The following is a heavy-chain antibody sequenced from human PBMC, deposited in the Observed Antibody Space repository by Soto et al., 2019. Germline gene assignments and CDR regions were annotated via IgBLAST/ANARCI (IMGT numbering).Heavy chain of an antibody. V-gene: IGHV1-69*01. D-gene: IGHD2-21*02. CDR1: GGTFSSYA. CDR3: ARVRYCGGDCYSHYYYGMDV. CDR2: IIPIFGTA. Sequence: QVQLVQSGAEVKKPGSSVKVSCKASGGTFSSYAISWVRQAPGRGLEWMGGIIPIFGTANYAQKFQGRVTITADESTSTAYMELSSLRSEDTAVYYCARVRYCGGDCYSHYYYGMDVWGQGTTVTVSS. J-gene: IGHJ6*02.